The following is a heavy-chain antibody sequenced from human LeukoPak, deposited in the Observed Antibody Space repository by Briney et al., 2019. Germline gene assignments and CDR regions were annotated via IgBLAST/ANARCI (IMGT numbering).Heavy chain of an antibody. CDR2: IIPIFGTA. Sequence: AASVKVSCKASGGTFSSYAISWVRQAPGQGLEWMGGIIPIFGTANYAQKFQGRVTITTDESTSTAYMELSSLRSEDTAVYYCARSIVVVPAAIRPYYYYMDVWGKGTTVTVSS. J-gene: IGHJ6*03. V-gene: IGHV1-69*05. D-gene: IGHD2-2*02. CDR1: GGTFSSYA. CDR3: ARSIVVVPAAIRPYYYYMDV.